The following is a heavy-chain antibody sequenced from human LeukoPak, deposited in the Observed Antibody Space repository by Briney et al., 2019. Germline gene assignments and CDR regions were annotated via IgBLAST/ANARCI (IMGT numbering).Heavy chain of an antibody. CDR1: GYSLSELS. D-gene: IGHD3-9*01. Sequence: ASVNVSCKVSGYSLSELSMHWVRQAPGKGLEWMGGFDREEGETIYAQKFQGRVTMTEDTSTDTAYMELSSLRSEDTALYYCATGSYYDILTGYHSAGSDHFYYYYMDVLWKGNTVTVSS. J-gene: IGHJ6*03. CDR3: ATGSYYDILTGYHSAGSDHFYYYYMDV. CDR2: FDREEGET. V-gene: IGHV1-24*01.